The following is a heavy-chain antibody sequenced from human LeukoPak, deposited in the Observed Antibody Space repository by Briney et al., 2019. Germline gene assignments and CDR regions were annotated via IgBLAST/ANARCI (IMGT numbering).Heavy chain of an antibody. CDR1: GFTVSSNY. CDR2: IYSGGST. D-gene: IGHD1-26*01. J-gene: IGHJ3*02. Sequence: PGGSLRLSCAASGFTVSSNYMSWVRQAPGKGLEWVSVIYSGGSTYYADSVKGRFTISRDNSKNTLYLQMNSLRAEDTAVYYCARDRVGGSYSGDAFDIWGQGTMVTVSS. CDR3: ARDRVGGSYSGDAFDI. V-gene: IGHV3-66*01.